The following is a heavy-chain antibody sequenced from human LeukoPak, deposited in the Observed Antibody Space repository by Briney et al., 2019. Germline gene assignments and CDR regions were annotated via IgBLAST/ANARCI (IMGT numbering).Heavy chain of an antibody. V-gene: IGHV3-48*03. CDR3: ARDRAAAGSVSFVI. Sequence: GGSLRLSCAASGFTFSSFAMSWVRQAPGKGLQWVSDISNSGSTIYYADSVKGRFTISRDNAKNTLYLQMNSLRAEDTAVYCCARDRAAAGSVSFVIWGQGAMVTVSS. CDR1: GFTFSSFA. J-gene: IGHJ3*02. D-gene: IGHD6-13*01. CDR2: ISNSGSTI.